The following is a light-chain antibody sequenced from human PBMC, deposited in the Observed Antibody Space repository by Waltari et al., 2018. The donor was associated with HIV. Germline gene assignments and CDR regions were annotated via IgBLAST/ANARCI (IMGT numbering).Light chain of an antibody. CDR3: SSYTSSNTLR. V-gene: IGLV2-14*01. Sequence: QSALPQPASVSGSPGQSITISCTGTSSDVGGYKYVSWYQQHPGKAPGLMIYEVSNRPSGVFNRVPGSKSGDTASRTIAGRQAEDEAAYYCSSYTSSNTLRFGGGTKLTV. CDR2: EVS. CDR1: SSDVGGYKY. J-gene: IGLJ2*01.